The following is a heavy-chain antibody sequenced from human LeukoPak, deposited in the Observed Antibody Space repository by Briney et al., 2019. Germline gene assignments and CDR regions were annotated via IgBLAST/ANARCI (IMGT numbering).Heavy chain of an antibody. Sequence: GGSLRLSWAASGFMVCNHWMHWVRQAPGKGLVWVSRINTDGSSTRYADSVKGRFTISRDSAKNTLYLQMNSLRAEDTAVYYCATHTNRGRNGLDVWGQGTTVTVSS. CDR3: ATHTNRGRNGLDV. V-gene: IGHV3-74*01. CDR1: GFMVCNHW. D-gene: IGHD1-14*01. J-gene: IGHJ6*02. CDR2: INTDGSST.